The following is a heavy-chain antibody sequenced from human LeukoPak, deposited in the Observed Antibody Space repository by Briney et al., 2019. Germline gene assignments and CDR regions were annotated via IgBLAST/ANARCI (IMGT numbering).Heavy chain of an antibody. V-gene: IGHV4-34*01. J-gene: IGHJ4*02. CDR3: ARDPGY. Sequence: SETLSLTCAVYGGSFSGYYWSWIRQPPGKGLEWIGEINHSGSTNYNPSLKSRVTISVDTSKNQFSLKLSSVTAADTAVYYCARDPGYWGQGTLVTVSS. CDR2: INHSGST. CDR1: GGSFSGYY.